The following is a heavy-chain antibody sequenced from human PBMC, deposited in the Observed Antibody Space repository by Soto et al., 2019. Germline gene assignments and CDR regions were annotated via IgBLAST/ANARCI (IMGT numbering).Heavy chain of an antibody. D-gene: IGHD5-12*01. J-gene: IGHJ4*02. Sequence: QITLKESGPTLVKPTQTLTLTCTFSGFSLTTIEVGVGWIRQPPGKALEWLAVIYWDDDKRYSPSLKSRLTSTKDTSKDQVVLTMTNMDPVDTATYYCAHRRSGYYFDYWGQGTLGTVSS. V-gene: IGHV2-5*02. CDR3: AHRRSGYYFDY. CDR1: GFSLTTIEVG. CDR2: IYWDDDK.